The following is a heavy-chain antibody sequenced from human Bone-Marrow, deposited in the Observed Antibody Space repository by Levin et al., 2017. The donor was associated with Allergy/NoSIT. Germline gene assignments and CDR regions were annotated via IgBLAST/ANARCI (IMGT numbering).Heavy chain of an antibody. CDR3: ARDLLQLWSSDY. V-gene: IGHV3-7*04. J-gene: IGHJ4*02. CDR2: IKPDGSEK. CDR1: GFTFSSYW. Sequence: GGSLRLSCAASGFTFSSYWMSWVRQAPGKGLEWVANIKPDGSEKYYVDSVKGRFAISRDNGKNSLYLQMNSLRAEDTAVYYCARDLLQLWSSDYWGQGTLVTVSS. D-gene: IGHD5-18*01.